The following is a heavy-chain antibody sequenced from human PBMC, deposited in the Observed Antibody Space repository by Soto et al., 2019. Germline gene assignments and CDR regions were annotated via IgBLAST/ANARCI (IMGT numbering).Heavy chain of an antibody. CDR1: GFTFSSNG. Sequence: QVQLVESGGGVVQPGRSLRLSCAASGFTFSSNGMHWVRQAPGKGLEWVAVMSNDGSHTSYADSAKGRFTISRDNSKNTLYLQMNSLRAEDSGIYYCTKGCSSSSNCYIIAYGGQGALVPVSS. CDR3: TKGCSSSSNCYIIAY. D-gene: IGHD2-15*01. CDR2: MSNDGSHT. J-gene: IGHJ4*02. V-gene: IGHV3-30*18.